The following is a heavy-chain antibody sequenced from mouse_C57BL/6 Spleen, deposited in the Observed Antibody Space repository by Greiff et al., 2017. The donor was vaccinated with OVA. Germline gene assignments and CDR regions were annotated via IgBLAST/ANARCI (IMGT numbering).Heavy chain of an antibody. J-gene: IGHJ1*03. CDR2: IRLKSDNYAT. Sequence: EVKLVESGGGLVQPGGSMKLSCVASGFTFSNYWMNWVRQSPEKGLEWVAQIRLKSDNYATHYAESVKGRFTISRDDSKSSVYLQMNNLRAEDTGIYYCTTTVVAPPGGFDVWGTGTTVTVSS. CDR3: TTTVVAPPGGFDV. D-gene: IGHD1-1*01. CDR1: GFTFSNYW. V-gene: IGHV6-3*01.